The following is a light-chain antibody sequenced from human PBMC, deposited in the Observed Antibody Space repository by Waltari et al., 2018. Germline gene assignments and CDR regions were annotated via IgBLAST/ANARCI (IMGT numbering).Light chain of an antibody. V-gene: IGLV2-14*01. CDR3: SSYTSSSTVV. Sequence: QSALTQPASVSGSPGPSLTISCTGTTSDVGGYTYVSWYQQPPGKAPKPMIYDVSKRPSGVSNRFSGSKSGNTASLTISGLQAEDEADYYCSSYTSSSTVVFGGGTKLTVL. CDR1: TSDVGGYTY. J-gene: IGLJ2*01. CDR2: DVS.